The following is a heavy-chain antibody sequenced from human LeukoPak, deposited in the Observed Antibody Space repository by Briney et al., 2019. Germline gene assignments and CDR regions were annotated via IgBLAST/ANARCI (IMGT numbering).Heavy chain of an antibody. CDR3: AREGRKSRGIDIVRKKERGYYYMDV. CDR1: GGSISSGGNY. J-gene: IGHJ6*03. D-gene: IGHD2-15*01. Sequence: SETLSLTCTVSGGSISSGGNYWSWIRQPAGKGLEWIGHISTSERITSNPSLKSRVTISLDESKNQFSLKLSSVTAADTAVYYCAREGRKSRGIDIVRKKERGYYYMDVWGKGTTVTVSS. CDR2: ISTSERI. V-gene: IGHV4-61*09.